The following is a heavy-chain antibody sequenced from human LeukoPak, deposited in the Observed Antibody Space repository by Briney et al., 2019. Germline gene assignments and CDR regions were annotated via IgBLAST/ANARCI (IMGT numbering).Heavy chain of an antibody. CDR3: ARFTVVTRQRSGFDY. Sequence: SETLSLTCAVYGGSFSGYYWSWIRQPPGKGLEWIGEINHSGSTNYNPSLKSRVTISVDTSKNQFSLKLSSVTAADTAVYYCARFTVVTRQRSGFDYWGQGTLVTVSS. D-gene: IGHD4-23*01. CDR1: GGSFSGYY. V-gene: IGHV4-34*01. J-gene: IGHJ4*02. CDR2: INHSGST.